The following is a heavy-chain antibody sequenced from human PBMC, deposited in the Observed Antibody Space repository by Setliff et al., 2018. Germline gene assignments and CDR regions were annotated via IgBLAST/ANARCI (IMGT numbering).Heavy chain of an antibody. V-gene: IGHV1-18*01. CDR2: ISAYNGNI. CDR3: VRAPPTVVIPPGRAFFDP. D-gene: IGHD2-2*01. Sequence: ASLKVSCKASGYTFTSYGVSWVRQAPGQGLEWMGWISAYNGNINYAQKFQGRVTMTTDTYTSTANMELRSLRSDDTAVYYCVRAPPTVVIPPGRAFFDPWGQGTLVTVSS. CDR1: GYTFTSYG. J-gene: IGHJ5*02.